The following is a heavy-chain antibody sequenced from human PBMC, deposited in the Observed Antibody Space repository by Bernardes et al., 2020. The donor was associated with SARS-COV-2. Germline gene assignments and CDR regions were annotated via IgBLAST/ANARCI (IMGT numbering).Heavy chain of an antibody. V-gene: IGHV1-69*13. CDR3: ASSTQDFDIKYEGHLYYTYGMDV. CDR2: IIPMFAIV. CDR1: GGTFNNMD. J-gene: IGHJ6*02. Sequence: SVKVSCKASGGTFNNMDFSWVRQAPGQGLEWVGGIIPMFAIVNFAQKFRGRVTITADESTKTVYMELSSLRSEDTAVYYCASSTQDFDIKYEGHLYYTYGMDVWGQGTAIAVSS. D-gene: IGHD3-10*01.